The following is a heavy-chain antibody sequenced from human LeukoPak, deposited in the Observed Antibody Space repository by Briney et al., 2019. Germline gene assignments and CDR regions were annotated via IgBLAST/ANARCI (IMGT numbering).Heavy chain of an antibody. CDR2: IYYSGTT. J-gene: IGHJ4*02. CDR3: ARGFYSPHY. D-gene: IGHD4-11*01. V-gene: IGHV4-59*01. CDR1: GGSISSDY. Sequence: SETLSLTCTVSGGSISSDYWGWIRQSPGKGLEWIGYIYYSGTTYYNPSLKSRVTMSVDTSKNQFSLRLSSLTDADTAFYYCARGFYSPHYWGQGTRVIVSS.